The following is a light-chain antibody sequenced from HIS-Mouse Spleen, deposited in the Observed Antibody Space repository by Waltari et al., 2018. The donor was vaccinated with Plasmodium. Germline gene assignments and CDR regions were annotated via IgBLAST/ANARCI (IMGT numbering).Light chain of an antibody. CDR2: EDS. Sequence: SYELTQPPSVSVSPGQTARITCSGDALPKKSAYWYQQKSGQAPVLVIYEDSKRPPGIPERFSGSSSGTMATLTISGAQVEDEADYYCYSTDSSGNHRGVFGGGTKLTVL. CDR3: YSTDSSGNHRGV. V-gene: IGLV3-10*01. CDR1: ALPKKS. J-gene: IGLJ3*02.